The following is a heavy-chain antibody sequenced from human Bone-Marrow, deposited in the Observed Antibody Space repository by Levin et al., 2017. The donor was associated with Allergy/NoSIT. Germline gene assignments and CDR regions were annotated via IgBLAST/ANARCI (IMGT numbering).Heavy chain of an antibody. D-gene: IGHD3-9*01. V-gene: IGHV1-46*01. CDR2: IKPSDTNT. CDR1: GYTFTSYY. J-gene: IGHJ3*02. CDR3: AREFLAGPDAFDI. Sequence: VSVKVSCKASGYTFTSYYIHWVRQAPGQGLEWMGSIKPSDTNTNYAQKFQGRVTMTRDTSTSTVYMELSSLRSEDTAMYYCAREFLAGPDAFDIWGRGTMVTVSS.